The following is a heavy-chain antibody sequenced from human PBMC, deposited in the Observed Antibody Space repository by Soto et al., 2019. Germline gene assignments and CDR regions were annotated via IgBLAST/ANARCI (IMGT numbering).Heavy chain of an antibody. CDR2: ISAGGSNT. CDR1: GFTFSNYA. Sequence: GGSLRLSCAASGFTFSNYAMNWVRQAPGKGLEWVSAISAGGSNTGYADSVKGRFTISSDNSKNTLYLQMNSLRAEDTAVYYCAKEYSTSFDYWGQGTLVTVSS. J-gene: IGHJ4*02. CDR3: AKEYSTSFDY. V-gene: IGHV3-23*01. D-gene: IGHD6-6*01.